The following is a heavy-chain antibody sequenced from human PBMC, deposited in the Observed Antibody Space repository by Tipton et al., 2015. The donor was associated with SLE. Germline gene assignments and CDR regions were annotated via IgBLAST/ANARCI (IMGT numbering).Heavy chain of an antibody. CDR2: IDPSDSYT. CDR3: AGPQQLEGDDAFDI. D-gene: IGHD6-13*01. V-gene: IGHV5-10-1*01. J-gene: IGHJ3*02. Sequence: QLVQSGAEVKKPGESLKISCKSSGYSFSTYWITWVRQMPGKGLEWMGRIDPSDSYTDYSPSFQGHVTVSADESTNTAYLHWSSLKASDTGMYYCAGPQQLEGDDAFDIWGQGTMVTVSS. CDR1: GYSFSTYW.